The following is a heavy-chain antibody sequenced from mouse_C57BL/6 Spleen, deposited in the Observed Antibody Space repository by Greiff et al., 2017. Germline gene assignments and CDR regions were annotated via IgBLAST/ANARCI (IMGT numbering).Heavy chain of an antibody. CDR1: GYAFSSSW. CDR3: ARLWGYDYEEVSAD. J-gene: IGHJ3*01. D-gene: IGHD2-4*01. V-gene: IGHV1-82*01. CDR2: IYPGDGDT. Sequence: VQLQQSGPELVKPGASVKLSCKASGYAFSSSWLNWVKQRPGKGLEWIGRIYPGDGDTNYNGKFKGKATLTADKSYSTAYMQLSSLTSEDSAVYFCARLWGYDYEEVSADWGQGTLVTGSA.